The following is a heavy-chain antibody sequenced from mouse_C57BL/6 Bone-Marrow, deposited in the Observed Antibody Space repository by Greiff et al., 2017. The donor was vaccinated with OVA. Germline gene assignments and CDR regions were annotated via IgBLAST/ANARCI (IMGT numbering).Heavy chain of an antibody. CDR1: GYTFTDYE. V-gene: IGHV1-15*01. CDR2: IDPETGGT. CDR3: TRNFF. Sequence: VKLVESGAELVRPGASVTLSCKASGYTFTDYEMHWVKQTPVHGLEWIGAIDPETGGTAYNQKFKGKAILTADKSSSTAYMELRSLTSEDSAVYYCTRNFFWGQGTTLTVSS. J-gene: IGHJ2*01.